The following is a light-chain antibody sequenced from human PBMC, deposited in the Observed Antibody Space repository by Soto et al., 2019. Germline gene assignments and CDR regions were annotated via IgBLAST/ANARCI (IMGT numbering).Light chain of an antibody. V-gene: IGLV2-14*01. CDR1: NSDVGGYNY. CDR2: EVS. J-gene: IGLJ3*02. Sequence: QSALTQPASVSGSPGQSITISCTGTNSDVGGYNYVSWYQQHPGKAPKLMIYEVSNRPSGISNRFSGSKSGNTASLTISGLQAEDEADYYCQSYDISLSASSPSWVFGGGTKLTVL. CDR3: QSYDISLSASSPSWV.